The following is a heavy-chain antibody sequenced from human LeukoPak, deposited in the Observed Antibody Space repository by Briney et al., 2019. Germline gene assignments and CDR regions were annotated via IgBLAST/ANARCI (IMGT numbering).Heavy chain of an antibody. CDR1: GGSINSSNYY. Sequence: PSETLSLTCTVSGGSINSSNYYWGWIRQPPGKGLEWIGYIYYSGSTNYNPSLKSRVTISVDTSKNRFSLKLSSVTAADTAVYYCARQWHAFDIWGQGTMVTASS. V-gene: IGHV4-61*05. CDR3: ARQWHAFDI. J-gene: IGHJ3*02. CDR2: IYYSGST. D-gene: IGHD6-19*01.